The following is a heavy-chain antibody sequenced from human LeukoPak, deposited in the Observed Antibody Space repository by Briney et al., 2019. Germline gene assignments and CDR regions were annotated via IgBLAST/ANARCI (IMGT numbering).Heavy chain of an antibody. CDR2: INHSGST. CDR1: GGSISSYY. V-gene: IGHV4-34*01. Sequence: PSETLSLTCTVSGGSISSYYWSWIRQPPGKGLEWIGEINHSGSTNYNPSLKSRITISVDTSKNQFSLKLSSVTAADTAVYYCARGPKGYYYYGMDVWGQGTTVTVSS. J-gene: IGHJ6*02. CDR3: ARGPKGYYYYGMDV.